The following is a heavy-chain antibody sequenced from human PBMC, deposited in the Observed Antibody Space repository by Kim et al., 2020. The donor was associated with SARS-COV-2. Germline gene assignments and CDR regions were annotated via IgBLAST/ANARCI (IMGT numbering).Heavy chain of an antibody. V-gene: IGHV3-11*01. CDR2: ISSRGTTI. Sequence: GGSLRLSCVASRFTFSDYYMSWIRQAPGKGLEWVSYISSRGTTIYYADSVKGRFTISRDNAKSSLSLQMNSLRVEDTAVYYCAREDSSGFHYVMDVWGQGTTVTVSS. J-gene: IGHJ6*02. D-gene: IGHD3-22*01. CDR3: AREDSSGFHYVMDV. CDR1: RFTFSDYY.